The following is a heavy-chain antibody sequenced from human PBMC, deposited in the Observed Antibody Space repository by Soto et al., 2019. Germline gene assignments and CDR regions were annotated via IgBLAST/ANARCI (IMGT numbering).Heavy chain of an antibody. V-gene: IGHV4-4*07. CDR3: ARDCSSTSCYPGWGSVGYYYGMDV. D-gene: IGHD2-2*01. Sequence: QVQLQESGPGLVKPSETLSLTCTVSGGSISSYYWSWIRQPAGKGLEWIGRIYTSGSTNYNPSLKGRVTMSVDTSKNQFSLKLSSVTAADAAVYYCARDCSSTSCYPGWGSVGYYYGMDVWGQGTTVTVSS. CDR1: GGSISSYY. CDR2: IYTSGST. J-gene: IGHJ6*02.